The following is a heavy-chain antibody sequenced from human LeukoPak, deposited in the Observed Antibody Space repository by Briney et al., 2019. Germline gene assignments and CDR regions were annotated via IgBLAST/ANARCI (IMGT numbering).Heavy chain of an antibody. D-gene: IGHD2-21*02. V-gene: IGHV1-24*01. CDR1: GYTLTELS. J-gene: IGHJ2*01. CDR3: ATVSCGRTGDPGYFDL. Sequence: ASVKVSYKVSGYTLTELSMHWVRQAPGKGLEWMAGFEPEDGETIYAQKFQGRVTMTEDTSTDTAYMELSSLRSEDTAVYYCATVSCGRTGDPGYFDLWGRGTLVTVSS. CDR2: FEPEDGET.